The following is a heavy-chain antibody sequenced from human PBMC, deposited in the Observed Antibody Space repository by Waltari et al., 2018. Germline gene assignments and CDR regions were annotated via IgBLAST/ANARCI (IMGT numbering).Heavy chain of an antibody. Sequence: EVQLVESGGGLVQPGGSLRLSCAASGFTFSLYWVHWVRQVPGKGLVWVSRINGTSLTTNYADSVKGRFTISRDNAKNTLYLQMNSLTPEDTGVYYCALLRVVSVFDPFDNWGQGTLVTVSS. CDR1: GFTFSLYW. CDR3: ALLRVVSVFDPFDN. D-gene: IGHD2-15*01. CDR2: INGTSLTT. J-gene: IGHJ4*02. V-gene: IGHV3-74*01.